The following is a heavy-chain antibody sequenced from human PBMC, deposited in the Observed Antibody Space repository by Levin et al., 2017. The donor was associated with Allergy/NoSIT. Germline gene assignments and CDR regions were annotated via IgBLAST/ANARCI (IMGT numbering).Heavy chain of an antibody. D-gene: IGHD1-26*01. CDR1: GFTFARYA. CDR2: ISGSGEST. V-gene: IGHV3-23*01. J-gene: IGHJ4*02. CDR3: AKDAGPSGSYYYFDS. Sequence: GGSLRLSCAASGFTFARYATSWVRQTPGKGLEWVSSISGSGESTYYADSVKGRFTISRDNSKNTLYLQMDSLRGEDTAVYYCAKDAGPSGSYYYFDSWAQGTLVTVSS.